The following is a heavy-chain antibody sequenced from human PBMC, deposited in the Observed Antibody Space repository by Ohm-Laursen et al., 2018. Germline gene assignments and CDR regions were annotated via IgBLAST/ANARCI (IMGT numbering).Heavy chain of an antibody. CDR2: VDWNDDK. Sequence: PTQTLTLTCTFSGFSLSSRGMCVSWIRQPPGKALEWLGRVDWNDDKYYSTSLKTRLTISKDTSKNQVVLTMTNMDPVDTATYYCARIHGDYRGYYYYGMDVWGQGTTVTVSS. V-gene: IGHV2-70*11. CDR3: ARIHGDYRGYYYYGMDV. J-gene: IGHJ6*02. D-gene: IGHD4-17*01. CDR1: GFSLSSRGMC.